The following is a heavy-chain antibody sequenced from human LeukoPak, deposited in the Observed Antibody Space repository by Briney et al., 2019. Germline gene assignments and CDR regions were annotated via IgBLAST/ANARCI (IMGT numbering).Heavy chain of an antibody. CDR1: GYTLTELS. J-gene: IGHJ6*02. D-gene: IGHD3-22*01. CDR3: ASVIYDSRHYGMDV. Sequence: ASVKVSCKVSGYTLTELSMHWVRQAPGKGLEWMGGFDPEDGETIYAQKFQGRVTMTEDTSTDTAYMELSSLRSEDTAVYYCASVIYDSRHYGMDVWGQGTTVTVSS. CDR2: FDPEDGET. V-gene: IGHV1-24*01.